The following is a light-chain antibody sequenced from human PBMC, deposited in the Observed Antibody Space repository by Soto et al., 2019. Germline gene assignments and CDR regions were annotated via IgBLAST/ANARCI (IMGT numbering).Light chain of an antibody. CDR3: QQYGSSGT. CDR1: QSVDIS. Sequence: TQSPGTLSLSPGERVILSCRASQSVDISLAWYQQKPGQAPRLLIYGASSRATGIPDRFSGSGSGTDFTLTISRLEPEDFAVYYCQQYGSSGTFGQGTKVDIK. CDR2: GAS. J-gene: IGKJ1*01. V-gene: IGKV3-20*01.